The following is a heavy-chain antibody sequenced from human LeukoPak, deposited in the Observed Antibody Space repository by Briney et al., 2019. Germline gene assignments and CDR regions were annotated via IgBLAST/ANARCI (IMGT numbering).Heavy chain of an antibody. Sequence: KPGGSLRLSCAASGFTFSSYSMNWVRQAPGKGLEWVSSISSSSSYIYYADSVKGRFTISRDNAKNSLYLQMNSLRAEDTAVYYCARDFTRYDFWSGEFASYWGKGTLVTVSS. CDR1: GFTFSSYS. CDR2: ISSSSSYI. V-gene: IGHV3-21*01. CDR3: ARDFTRYDFWSGEFASY. D-gene: IGHD3-3*01. J-gene: IGHJ4*02.